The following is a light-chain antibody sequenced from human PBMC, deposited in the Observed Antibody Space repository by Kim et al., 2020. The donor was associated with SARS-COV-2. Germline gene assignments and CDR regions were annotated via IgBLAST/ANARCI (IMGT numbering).Light chain of an antibody. J-gene: IGKJ2*01. CDR1: QDITNH. CDR3: QQYDTLPYT. CDR2: DAS. Sequence: DIQMTQSPSSLSASVGDRVTITCQASQDITNHLNWYQQKAGKVPNFLIHDASKLETGVPSRFSGSGSGTDFTFTISSLQPEDFATYYCQQYDTLPYTFGQGTKLEI. V-gene: IGKV1-33*01.